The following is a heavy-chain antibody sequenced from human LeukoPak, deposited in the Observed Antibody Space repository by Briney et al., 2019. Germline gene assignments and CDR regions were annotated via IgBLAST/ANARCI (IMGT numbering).Heavy chain of an antibody. CDR3: ARDLNVLRYFDWLVGNDFDI. CDR1: GYTFTGYG. V-gene: IGHV1-18*01. D-gene: IGHD3-9*01. CDR2: ISAYNGNT. J-gene: IGHJ3*02. Sequence: ASVNASCKPSGYTFTGYGISCGPEAPGQRREWRGWISAYNGNTNYTQNLQGRVTMTTDTSTSTASMELRSLRSGATAVYYSARDLNVLRYFDWLVGNDFDIWGQGTTVTVSS.